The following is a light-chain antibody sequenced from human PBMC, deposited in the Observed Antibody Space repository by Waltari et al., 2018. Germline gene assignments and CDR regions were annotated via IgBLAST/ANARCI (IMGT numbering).Light chain of an antibody. CDR2: GAS. V-gene: IGKV3-20*01. J-gene: IGKJ4*01. CDR1: QTITGSW. CDR3: QQYDGSVVT. Sequence: EIVLTQSPGTLSVSPGERVTVSCRASQTITGSWLTWYHQKPGQAPRLLIYGASNRAPGIPDMFSCSGSGTDFTLTISRLEPEDSXVYYCQQYDGSVVTFGGGTKVEIK.